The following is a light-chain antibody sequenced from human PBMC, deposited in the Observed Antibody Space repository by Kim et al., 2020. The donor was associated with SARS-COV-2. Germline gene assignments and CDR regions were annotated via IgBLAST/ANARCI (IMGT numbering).Light chain of an antibody. V-gene: IGLV3-21*03. J-gene: IGLJ2*01. CDR2: DDS. CDR1: NIGSKS. CDR3: QVWDSSSDHPVV. Sequence: PGKTARITCGGNNIGSKSVHWYQQKPDQAPVLVVYDDSDRPSGIPERFSGSNSGNTATLTISRVEAGDEADYYCQVWDSSSDHPVVFGGGTQLTVL.